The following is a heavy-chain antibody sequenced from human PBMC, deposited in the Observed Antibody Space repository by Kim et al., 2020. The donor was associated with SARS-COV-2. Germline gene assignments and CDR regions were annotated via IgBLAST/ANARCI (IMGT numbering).Heavy chain of an antibody. CDR1: GGSISSYS. Sequence: SETLSLTCTVSGGSISSYSWSWIRQPPGKGLEWIGYTSYSGSTNYNPSLKSRVTILVDTSKNQFSLKLSSVTAADTAVYYCAKVVSGGYVGTDAFDIWG. V-gene: IGHV4-59*01. D-gene: IGHD1-26*01. J-gene: IGHJ3*02. CDR3: AKVVSGGYVGTDAFDI. CDR2: TSYSGST.